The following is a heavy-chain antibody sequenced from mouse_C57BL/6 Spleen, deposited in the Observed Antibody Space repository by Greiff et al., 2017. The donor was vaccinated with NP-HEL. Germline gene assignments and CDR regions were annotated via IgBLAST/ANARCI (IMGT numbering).Heavy chain of an antibody. CDR1: GYTFTDYY. D-gene: IGHD2-2*01. CDR2: IYPGSGNT. V-gene: IGHV1-76*01. J-gene: IGHJ3*01. Sequence: VQLQQSGAELVRPGASVKLSCKASGYTFTDYYINWVKQRPGQGLEWIARIYPGSGNTYYNEKFKGKATLTAEKSSSTAYMQLSSLTSEDSAVYFCAREGGYDGFAYWGQGTLVTVSA. CDR3: AREGGYDGFAY.